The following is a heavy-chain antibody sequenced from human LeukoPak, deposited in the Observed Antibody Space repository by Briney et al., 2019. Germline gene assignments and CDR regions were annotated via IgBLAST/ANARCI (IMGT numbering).Heavy chain of an antibody. J-gene: IGHJ4*02. CDR3: VRDHILAWTPGDDFDY. CDR2: INEDGSII. CDR1: GFTFSSYW. D-gene: IGHD3-16*01. V-gene: IGHV3-74*01. Sequence: PGGSLRLSCAASGFTFSSYWMHWVRQAPGKGLEWVSRINEDGSIITYADSVKGRFTISRDNAKNTLYLQMNSLRAEDTAVYYCVRDHILAWTPGDDFDYWGQGTLVTVSS.